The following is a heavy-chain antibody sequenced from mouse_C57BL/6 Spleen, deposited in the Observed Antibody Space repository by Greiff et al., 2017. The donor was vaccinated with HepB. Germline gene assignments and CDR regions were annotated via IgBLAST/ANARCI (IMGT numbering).Heavy chain of an antibody. CDR3: ASNYGSSLFAY. Sequence: EVMLVESGGGLVKPGGSLKLSCAASGFTFSDYGMHWVRQAPEKGLEWVAYISSGSSTIYYADTVKGRFTISRDNAKNTLFLQMTSLRSEDTAMYYCASNYGSSLFAYWGQGTLVTVSA. J-gene: IGHJ3*01. D-gene: IGHD1-1*01. V-gene: IGHV5-17*01. CDR2: ISSGSSTI. CDR1: GFTFSDYG.